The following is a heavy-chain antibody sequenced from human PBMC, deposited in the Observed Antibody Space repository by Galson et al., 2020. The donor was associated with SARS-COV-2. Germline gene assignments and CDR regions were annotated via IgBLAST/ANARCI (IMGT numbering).Heavy chain of an antibody. J-gene: IGHJ2*01. CDR2: IDPSDSYT. Sequence: KIGESLKISCKGSGYSFTSYWISWVRQMPGKGLEWMGRIDPSDSYTNYSPSFQGHVTISADKSISTAYLQWSSLKASDTAMYYCARHDFYYDSRGYVNWYFDLWGRGTLVTVSS. CDR1: GYSFTSYW. CDR3: ARHDFYYDSRGYVNWYFDL. D-gene: IGHD3-22*01. V-gene: IGHV5-10-1*01.